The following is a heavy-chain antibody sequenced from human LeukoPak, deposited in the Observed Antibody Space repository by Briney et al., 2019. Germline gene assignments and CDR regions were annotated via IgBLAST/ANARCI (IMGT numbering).Heavy chain of an antibody. CDR3: AKYMYGYYYYGMDV. D-gene: IGHD2-8*01. Sequence: GGSLRLSCAASGFTFSSYAMSWVRQAPGKGLEWVSGISGSGGSTYYADSVKGRFTISRDNSENTLYLQMNSLRPEDTAVYYCAKYMYGYYYYGMDVWGQGTTVTVSS. CDR2: ISGSGGST. J-gene: IGHJ6*02. V-gene: IGHV3-23*01. CDR1: GFTFSSYA.